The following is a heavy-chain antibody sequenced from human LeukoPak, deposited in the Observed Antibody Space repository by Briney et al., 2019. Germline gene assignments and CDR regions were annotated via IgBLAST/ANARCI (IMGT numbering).Heavy chain of an antibody. D-gene: IGHD3-3*01. V-gene: IGHV1-46*01. CDR3: ARGVRDYDFWSGQYYYYYMDV. Sequence: ASVKVSCKASGYTFTSYYMHWVRQAPGQGLEWMGIINPSGGSTSYAQKFQGRVTMTRDMSTSTVYMELSSLRSEDTAVYYCARGVRDYDFWSGQYYYYYMDVWGKGTTVTVSS. J-gene: IGHJ6*03. CDR2: INPSGGST. CDR1: GYTFTSYY.